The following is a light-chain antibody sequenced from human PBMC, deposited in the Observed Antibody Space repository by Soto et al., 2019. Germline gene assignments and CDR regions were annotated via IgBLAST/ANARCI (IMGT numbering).Light chain of an antibody. Sequence: DIQMTQSPSTLSASVGDRVTITCRASQSISSWLAWYQRKPGKAPKLLIYKASNLESGVPSRFSGSGSGTEFTLTISSLQADDFATYYCQQFNSYSWTFGQGTKVHIK. CDR2: KAS. J-gene: IGKJ1*01. CDR1: QSISSW. V-gene: IGKV1-5*03. CDR3: QQFNSYSWT.